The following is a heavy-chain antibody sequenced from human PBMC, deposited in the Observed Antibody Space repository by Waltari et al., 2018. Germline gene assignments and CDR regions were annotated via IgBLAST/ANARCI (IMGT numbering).Heavy chain of an antibody. J-gene: IGHJ3*02. CDR3: ARALRGSVGQGAFDI. Sequence: QVQLQESGPGLVKPSETLSLTCTVSGGSISSYYWSWIRQPPGKGLEWIGYIYYSGSTNYNPSLKSRVTISVDTSKNQFSLKLSSVTAADTAVYYCARALRGSVGQGAFDIWGQGTMVTVSS. D-gene: IGHD3-10*01. CDR1: GGSISSYY. V-gene: IGHV4-59*01. CDR2: IYYSGST.